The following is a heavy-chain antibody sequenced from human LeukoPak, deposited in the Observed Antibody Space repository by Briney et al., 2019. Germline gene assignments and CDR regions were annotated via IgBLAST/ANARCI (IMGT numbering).Heavy chain of an antibody. CDR2: IYYSGNT. J-gene: IGHJ4*02. D-gene: IGHD6-19*01. V-gene: IGHV4-39*01. CDR3: ARYSSGWGHFDH. CDR1: GGSISSSSYY. Sequence: SETLSLTCTVSGGSISSSSYYWGWIRQPPGKGLEWIGSIYYSGNTYYNPSLKGRVTISVDTSKNQFSLKLSSVTAADTAVYYCARYSSGWGHFDHWGQGTLVTVSS.